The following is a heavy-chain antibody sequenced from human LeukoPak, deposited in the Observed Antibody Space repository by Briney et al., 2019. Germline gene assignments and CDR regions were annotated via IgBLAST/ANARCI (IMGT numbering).Heavy chain of an antibody. V-gene: IGHV3-64*04. CDR2: ISGNGGST. J-gene: IGHJ4*02. Sequence: GGSLRLSCSASGFTFSRYPMHWVRQAPGKGLEYVSAISGNGGSTYYADSVKGRFTISRDNSKDTLYLQLSGLRAEDTAIYYCGKEFSSGWFFWGQGTLVSVSS. CDR3: GKEFSSGWFF. D-gene: IGHD6-13*01. CDR1: GFTFSRYP.